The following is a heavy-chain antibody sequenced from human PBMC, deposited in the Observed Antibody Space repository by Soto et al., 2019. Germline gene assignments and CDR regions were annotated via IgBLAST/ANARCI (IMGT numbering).Heavy chain of an antibody. J-gene: IGHJ4*02. CDR1: GYSFSSYW. V-gene: IGHV5-10-1*01. Sequence: GESMKISSKGSGYSFSSYWISWVRQMPGKGLEWRGRIDPSDSYTNYSPSFQGHVTISADKSITTAYLQWRGLKASDTAVYYCARTVEGCSSTSCYADKTMDYWGQGTLVTVSS. CDR3: ARTVEGCSSTSCYADKTMDY. D-gene: IGHD2-2*01. CDR2: IDPSDSYT.